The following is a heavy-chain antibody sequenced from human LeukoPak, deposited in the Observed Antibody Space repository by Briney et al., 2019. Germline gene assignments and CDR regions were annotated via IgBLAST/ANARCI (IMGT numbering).Heavy chain of an antibody. CDR2: IKQDGSEK. CDR3: ARHRLGYWYPWDY. CDR1: GFSFDFSGYA. D-gene: IGHD3-16*01. V-gene: IGHV3-7*01. J-gene: IGHJ4*02. Sequence: LGGSLRLSCAASGFSFDFSGYAMSWVRQAPGKGLEWVANIKQDGSEKNYVDSVKGRFTISRDNTKNSLYLQMNSLRAEDTAVYFCARHRLGYWYPWDYWGQGTQVTVSS.